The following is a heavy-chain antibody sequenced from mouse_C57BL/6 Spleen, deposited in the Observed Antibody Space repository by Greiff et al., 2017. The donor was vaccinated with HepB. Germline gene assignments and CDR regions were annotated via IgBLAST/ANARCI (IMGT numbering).Heavy chain of an antibody. J-gene: IGHJ4*01. CDR3: ARPADYDVDYYAMDY. D-gene: IGHD2-4*01. CDR2: ISSGSSTI. V-gene: IGHV5-17*01. Sequence: HLVESGGGLVKPGGSLKLSCAASGFTFSDYGMHWVRQAPEKGLEWVAYISSGSSTIYYADTVKGRFTISRDNAKNTLFLQMTSLRSEDTAMYYCARPADYDVDYYAMDYWGQGTSVTVSS. CDR1: GFTFSDYG.